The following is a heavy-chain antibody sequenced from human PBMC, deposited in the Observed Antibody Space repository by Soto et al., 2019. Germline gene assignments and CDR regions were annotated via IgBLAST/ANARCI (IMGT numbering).Heavy chain of an antibody. D-gene: IGHD6-13*01. CDR1: GFTFSSYG. CDR3: ARVPVGSSWSYYYYYYGMDV. J-gene: IGHJ6*02. CDR2: IWYDGSNK. V-gene: IGHV3-33*01. Sequence: GGSLRLSCAASGFTFSSYGMHWVRQAPGKGLEWVAVIWYDGSNKYYADSVKGRFTISRDNSKNTLYLQMNSLRAEDTAVYYCARVPVGSSWSYYYYYYGMDVWGQGTTVTVSS.